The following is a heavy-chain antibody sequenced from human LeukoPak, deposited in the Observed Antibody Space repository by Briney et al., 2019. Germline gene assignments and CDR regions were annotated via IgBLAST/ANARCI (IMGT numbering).Heavy chain of an antibody. V-gene: IGHV3-30*14. J-gene: IGHJ4*02. D-gene: IGHD5/OR15-5a*01. CDR1: GFTFSSYA. Sequence: GGSLRLSCAASGFTFSSYAMHWVRQAPGKGLEWVAVISYDGSNKYYADSVRGRFTISRDNSKNTLYLQMNSLRAEDTAVYYCARGFVYTGLDYWGQGTLVTVSS. CDR2: ISYDGSNK. CDR3: ARGFVYTGLDY.